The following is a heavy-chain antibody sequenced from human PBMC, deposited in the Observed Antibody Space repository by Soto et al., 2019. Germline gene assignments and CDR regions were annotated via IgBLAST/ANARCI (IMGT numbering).Heavy chain of an antibody. J-gene: IGHJ4*02. Sequence: EVRLLASGGGLVKPGGSLSLSCATSGLTFSNYAMSWVRQATGGGLEWVSTMSGSSSTTYYADSVRGRFTISRDRSKNTLYLQISSLRAEDTALYYCAKNQELELPRVIDFWGQGALVTVSS. D-gene: IGHD1-7*01. CDR1: GLTFSNYA. CDR2: MSGSSSTT. V-gene: IGHV3-23*01. CDR3: AKNQELELPRVIDF.